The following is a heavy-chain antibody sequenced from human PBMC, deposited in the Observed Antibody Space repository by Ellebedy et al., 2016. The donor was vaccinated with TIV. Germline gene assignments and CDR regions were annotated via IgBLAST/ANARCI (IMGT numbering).Heavy chain of an antibody. CDR1: GGTFSSYA. D-gene: IGHD2-2*01. J-gene: IGHJ5*02. V-gene: IGHV1-69*13. CDR3: ARATSGVVPAATFDP. CDR2: IIPIFGTA. Sequence: SVKVSXXASGGTFSSYAISWVRQAPGQGLEWMGGIIPIFGTANYAQKFQGRVTITADESTSTAYMELSSLRSEDTAVYYCARATSGVVPAATFDPWGQGTLVTVSS.